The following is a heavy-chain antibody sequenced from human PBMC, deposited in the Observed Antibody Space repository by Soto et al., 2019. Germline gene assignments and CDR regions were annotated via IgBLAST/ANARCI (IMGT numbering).Heavy chain of an antibody. J-gene: IGHJ3*02. D-gene: IGHD2-8*01. CDR2: IIPLLRTT. Sequence: QVQLVQSGAELKKPGSSVTVSCQASGGTFKTFGISWVRQAPGQGLQWMGGIIPLLRTTDYAQNFQGIISISADESTNTVLMDLTSLRPQDTAVYYCARDVLGGCLENTYRAFEIWGQGTLVAVSS. V-gene: IGHV1-69*01. CDR3: ARDVLGGCLENTYRAFEI. CDR1: GGTFKTFG.